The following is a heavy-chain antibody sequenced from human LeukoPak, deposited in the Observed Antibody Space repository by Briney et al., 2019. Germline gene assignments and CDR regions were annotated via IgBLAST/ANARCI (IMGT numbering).Heavy chain of an antibody. CDR1: GYTFTNYG. CDR3: ARDTYYDFWSGFFRPQNWFDP. J-gene: IGHJ5*02. V-gene: IGHV1-18*01. D-gene: IGHD3-3*01. CDR2: ISAYNGNT. Sequence: EASVKVSCKASGYTFTNYGISWVRQAPGQGLEWMGWISAYNGNTNYAQKLQGRVTTTTDTSTSTAYMELRSLRSDDTAVYYCARDTYYDFWSGFFRPQNWFDPWGQGALVTVSS.